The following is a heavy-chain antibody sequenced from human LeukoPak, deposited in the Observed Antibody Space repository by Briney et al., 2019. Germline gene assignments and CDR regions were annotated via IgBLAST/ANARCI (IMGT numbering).Heavy chain of an antibody. CDR3: ASVGSSRYEYYYYGMEV. Sequence: GVSLTLSCAASGFTFNSYSMIWVPQSPGKGREWGSSISSSSSCIYYADSVKGRFTISRDNGKNSLYLQMNSMRAEDTAVYYCASVGSSRYEYYYYGMEVWGQGNTVTVSS. CDR2: ISSSSSCI. J-gene: IGHJ6*02. V-gene: IGHV3-21*01. D-gene: IGHD2-2*01. CDR1: GFTFNSYS.